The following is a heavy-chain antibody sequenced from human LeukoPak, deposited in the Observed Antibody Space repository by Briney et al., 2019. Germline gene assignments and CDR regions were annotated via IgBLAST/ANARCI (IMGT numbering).Heavy chain of an antibody. J-gene: IGHJ4*02. CDR1: GFTFSTYT. Sequence: GGSLRLSCAASGFTFSTYTMNWVRQAPGKGLEWVSSISTGSSYIYYADSVRGRFTISRDNAKNSLYLQMNNLRAADTAVYYCARDGNYDSSGYYSLDYWGQGTLVTVSS. V-gene: IGHV3-21*01. CDR3: ARDGNYDSSGYYSLDY. CDR2: ISTGSSYI. D-gene: IGHD3-22*01.